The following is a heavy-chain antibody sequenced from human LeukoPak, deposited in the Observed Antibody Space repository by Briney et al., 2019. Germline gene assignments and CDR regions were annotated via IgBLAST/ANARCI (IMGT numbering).Heavy chain of an antibody. CDR2: ISSSSSDI. J-gene: IGHJ4*02. D-gene: IGHD3-10*01. V-gene: IGHV3-21*01. CDR1: GFTFSSYS. CDR3: ARATTKSYYYGSGSYYIPWYFDY. Sequence: GGSLRLSCAASGFTFSSYSMNWVRQAPGKGLEWVSSISSSSSDIYYADSVKGRFAISRDNAKNSLYLQMNSLRAEDTAVYYCARATTKSYYYGSGSYYIPWYFDYWGQGTLVTVSS.